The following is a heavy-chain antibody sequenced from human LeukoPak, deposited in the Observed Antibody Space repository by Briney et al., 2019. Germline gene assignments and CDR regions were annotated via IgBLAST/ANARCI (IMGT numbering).Heavy chain of an antibody. CDR3: ARGPWQQPPPADL. J-gene: IGHJ5*02. CDR2: INPNSGGT. Sequence: ASVKVSCKASGYTFTDYYMLWMRQAPGQRLEWMGWINPNSGGTHFAQKFQGRVTMTSDTSIITAYMELISLTSDDTAVYFCARGPWQQPPPADLWGQGTLVTVSS. CDR1: GYTFTDYY. D-gene: IGHD6-13*01. V-gene: IGHV1-2*02.